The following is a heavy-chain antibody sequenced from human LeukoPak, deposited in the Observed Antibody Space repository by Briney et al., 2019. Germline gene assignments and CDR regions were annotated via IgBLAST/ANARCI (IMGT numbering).Heavy chain of an antibody. D-gene: IGHD6-25*01. CDR3: GKSFPPLRVAAAGDY. Sequence: GGSLRLSCTASGFTFSDCDMNWFRQAPGKGLQWVSSISYMGDHRYYADSAKGRFTISRDNAKNSLYLQMDNLRADDTAVYYCGKSFPPLRVAAAGDYWGQGTLVTVSS. CDR1: GFTFSDCD. V-gene: IGHV3-21*06. CDR2: ISYMGDHR. J-gene: IGHJ4*02.